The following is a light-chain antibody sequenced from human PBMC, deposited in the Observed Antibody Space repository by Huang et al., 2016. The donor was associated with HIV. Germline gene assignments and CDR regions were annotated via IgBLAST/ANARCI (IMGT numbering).Light chain of an antibody. Sequence: DIQMTQSPSSLSASVGDTVTITCQASQDISTNLNWYRQKPAKAPKVLICDASNLETGVPSRFSGSGSGTDFTFTISSLQPEDIATYYCQQYDNLPYTFGQGTKLEI. CDR1: QDISTN. CDR2: DAS. J-gene: IGKJ2*01. V-gene: IGKV1-33*01. CDR3: QQYDNLPYT.